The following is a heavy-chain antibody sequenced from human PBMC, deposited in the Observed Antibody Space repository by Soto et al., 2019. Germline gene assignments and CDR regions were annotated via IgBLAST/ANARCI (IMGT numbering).Heavy chain of an antibody. Sequence: PSETLSLTCTVTGGTISGYYWSWIRQPPGKGLEWIGEINHSGSTNYNPSLKSRVTISVDTSKNQFSLKLSSVTAADTAVYYCARGLGSSSWYGDNWFDPWGQGTLVTVSS. CDR1: GGTISGYY. CDR3: ARGLGSSSWYGDNWFDP. V-gene: IGHV4-34*01. CDR2: INHSGST. J-gene: IGHJ5*02. D-gene: IGHD6-13*01.